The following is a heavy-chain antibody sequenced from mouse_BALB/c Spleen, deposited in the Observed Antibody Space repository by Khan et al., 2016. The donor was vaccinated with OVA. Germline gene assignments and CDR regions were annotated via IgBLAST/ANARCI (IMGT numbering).Heavy chain of an antibody. J-gene: IGHJ4*01. CDR1: GYIFTSYW. V-gene: IGHV1S132*01. CDR3: ARSAYGSTYAMDY. D-gene: IGHD1-1*01. Sequence: QVQLKQSGAELVRPGASVKLSCKTPGYIFTSYWIHWLKQRSGQGLAWIARIYPGTGSTYYNEKFKGKATLTADKSSSTAYLQLSSLKSEDSAVYLYARSAYGSTYAMDYWGQGTSVTVSS. CDR2: IYPGTGST.